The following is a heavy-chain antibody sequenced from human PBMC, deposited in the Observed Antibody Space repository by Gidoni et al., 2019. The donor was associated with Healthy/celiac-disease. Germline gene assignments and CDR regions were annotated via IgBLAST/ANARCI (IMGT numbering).Heavy chain of an antibody. Sequence: QVQLVESGGGVVQPGRPLRLSCAASGFTFGSYGINWVRQAPGKGLELVAVIWYDGSNKYYADSVKGRFTISRDNSKNTLYLQMNSLRAEDTAVYYCAREPYYYYYYGMDVWGQGTTVTVSS. CDR2: IWYDGSNK. V-gene: IGHV3-33*01. J-gene: IGHJ6*02. CDR1: GFTFGSYG. CDR3: AREPYYYYYYGMDV.